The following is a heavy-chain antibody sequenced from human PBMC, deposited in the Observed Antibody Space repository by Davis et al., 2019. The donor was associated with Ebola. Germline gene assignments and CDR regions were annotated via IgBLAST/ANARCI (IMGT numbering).Heavy chain of an antibody. CDR2: ISGSGGST. Sequence: GESLKISCTDSVITFSSYAMTWVRQAPGKGLEWVSAISGSGGSTYYADSVKGRFTISRDNSKNTLYLQMNSRRAEDTAVYYCARKLKTVAGSYYFDYWGQGTLVTVSS. D-gene: IGHD6-19*01. CDR1: VITFSSYA. J-gene: IGHJ4*02. CDR3: ARKLKTVAGSYYFDY. V-gene: IGHV3-23*01.